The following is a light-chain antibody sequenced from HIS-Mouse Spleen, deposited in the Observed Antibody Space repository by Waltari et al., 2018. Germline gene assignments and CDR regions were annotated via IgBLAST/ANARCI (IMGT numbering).Light chain of an antibody. CDR2: DVR. CDR1: SSDVGGYNY. CDR3: SSYAGSNNLGV. J-gene: IGLJ2*01. Sequence: QSALTQPPSASGSPGQSVTIPCTGTSSDVGGYNYVPWYQQHPGKAPKPMNYDVRKRPSGVPSRFSGSKTGNTASLTVSGHQAEDEADYYCSSYAGSNNLGVFGGGTKLTVL. V-gene: IGLV2-8*01.